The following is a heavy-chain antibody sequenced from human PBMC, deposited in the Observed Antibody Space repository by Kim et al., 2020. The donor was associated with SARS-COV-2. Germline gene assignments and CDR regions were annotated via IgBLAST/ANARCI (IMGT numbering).Heavy chain of an antibody. D-gene: IGHD3-9*01. Sequence: SETLSLTCTVSGGSISDYYWGWIRQPPGKGLEWIAYIYYSGSTNYNPSLKSRVTISINTSKNQFSLKLNSVTAADTAVYYCARGPKNFDWLLSKFDQWGQGTLVTVSS. V-gene: IGHV4-59*13. J-gene: IGHJ4*02. CDR3: ARGPKNFDWLLSKFDQ. CDR1: GGSISDYY. CDR2: IYYSGST.